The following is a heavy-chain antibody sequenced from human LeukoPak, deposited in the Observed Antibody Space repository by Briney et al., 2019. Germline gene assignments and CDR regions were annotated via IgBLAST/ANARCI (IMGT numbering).Heavy chain of an antibody. D-gene: IGHD3-22*01. CDR3: AKNYYDSSGYYYSFDY. J-gene: IGHJ4*02. CDR1: GFTFSSYA. V-gene: IGHV3-23*01. CDR2: ISGSGGSK. Sequence: GGSLRLSCAASGFTFSSYAMSWVRQAPGKGLEWVSAISGSGGSKYYADSVKGRFTISRDNSKNTLYLQMNSLRAEDTAVYYCAKNYYDSSGYYYSFDYWGQGTLVTVSS.